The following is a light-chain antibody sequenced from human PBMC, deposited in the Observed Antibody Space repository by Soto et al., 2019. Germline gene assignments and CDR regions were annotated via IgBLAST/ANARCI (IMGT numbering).Light chain of an antibody. CDR3: QQYNSYSPWT. V-gene: IGKV1-5*01. Sequence: DIQMTQSPSTMATSIGXGVAITCRASQSISSWLAWYQQKPGKAPKLLIYDASSLESGVPSRFSGSGSGTEFTLTISSLQPDDFATYYCQQYNSYSPWTFGQGTKVDI. CDR1: QSISSW. CDR2: DAS. J-gene: IGKJ1*01.